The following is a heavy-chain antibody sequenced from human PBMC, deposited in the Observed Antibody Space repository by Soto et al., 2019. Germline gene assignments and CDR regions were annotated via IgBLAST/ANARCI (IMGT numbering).Heavy chain of an antibody. D-gene: IGHD1-26*01. CDR3: SRMEGG. CDR1: GFTFSDHY. Sequence: EEQLVESGGGLVQPGGSLTLSCAVSGFTFSDHYMEWVRQAPGKGLEWVARSRNKAKSYTTDYAASVKGRFTVSRDLSMNSLYLQMNNLKTEDTAGYYCSRMEGGWGQGTLVTVSS. J-gene: IGHJ4*02. V-gene: IGHV3-72*01. CDR2: SRNKAKSYTT.